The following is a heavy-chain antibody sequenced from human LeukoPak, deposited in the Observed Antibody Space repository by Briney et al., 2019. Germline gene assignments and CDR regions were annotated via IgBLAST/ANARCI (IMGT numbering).Heavy chain of an antibody. Sequence: SVKVSCKASGGTFSSYAISWVRQAPGQGLEWMGGIIPIFGTANYAQKFQGRVTITTDESTSTAYMELSSLRSEDTAVYYCARHTRHYYDSSGDAFDIWGQGTMVTV. J-gene: IGHJ3*02. CDR2: IIPIFGTA. CDR3: ARHTRHYYDSSGDAFDI. V-gene: IGHV1-69*05. D-gene: IGHD3-22*01. CDR1: GGTFSSYA.